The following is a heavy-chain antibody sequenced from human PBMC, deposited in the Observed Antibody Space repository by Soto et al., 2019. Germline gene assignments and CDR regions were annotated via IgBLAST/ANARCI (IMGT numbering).Heavy chain of an antibody. CDR1: GFTFSSYS. D-gene: IGHD5-18*01. CDR2: ISSSSSYI. CDR3: ARDQPGYSYGSGCGY. J-gene: IGHJ4*02. Sequence: EVQLMESGGGLVKPGGSLRLSCAASGFTFSSYSMNWVRQAPGKGLEWVSSISSSSSYIYYADSVKGRFTISRDTAKNSLYLQMHSLSAEDTAVYYCARDQPGYSYGSGCGYWGQGTLVTVSS. V-gene: IGHV3-21*01.